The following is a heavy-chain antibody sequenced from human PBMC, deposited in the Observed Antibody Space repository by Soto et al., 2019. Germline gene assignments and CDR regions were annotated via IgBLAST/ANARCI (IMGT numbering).Heavy chain of an antibody. V-gene: IGHV3-15*07. CDR3: TTAYIVGAVASTDFDY. CDR1: GFTFKNAW. J-gene: IGHJ4*02. Sequence: EVQLVESGGGLVKPGGSLRLSCSASGFTFKNAWFNWLRQAPGQGLEWVGRVRSKADGGTIEYAAPVKARFSISRDDAKNMLYLQMKSLKTEDTALYYCTTAYIVGAVASTDFDYWGRGTLVTVSS. CDR2: VRSKADGGTI. D-gene: IGHD2-15*01.